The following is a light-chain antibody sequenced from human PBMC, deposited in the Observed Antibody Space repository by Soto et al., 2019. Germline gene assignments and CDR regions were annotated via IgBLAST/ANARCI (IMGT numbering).Light chain of an antibody. Sequence: AIRMTQSPSSFSASTGDRVTITCRASQGIRSYLAWYQQKPGKAPKLLIYAASTLQSGVPSRFSGSGSGEDFTLTISCLQSEDFATYYCQQYYSYPLTFGQGTRLEIK. V-gene: IGKV1-8*01. CDR1: QGIRSY. J-gene: IGKJ5*01. CDR2: AAS. CDR3: QQYYSYPLT.